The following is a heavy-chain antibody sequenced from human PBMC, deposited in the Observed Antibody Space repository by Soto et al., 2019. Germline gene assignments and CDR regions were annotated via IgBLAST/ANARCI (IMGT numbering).Heavy chain of an antibody. D-gene: IGHD1-7*01. V-gene: IGHV1-24*01. Sequence: ASVRVSYKLSGYTLTDLSMHWVRQAPGKGLEWMGGFDPEDGETIYAQKFQGRVTMTEDTSTDTAYMELSSLRSEDTAVYYCATANWNYAANWFDPWGQGTLVTVSS. CDR2: FDPEDGET. CDR3: ATANWNYAANWFDP. CDR1: GYTLTDLS. J-gene: IGHJ5*02.